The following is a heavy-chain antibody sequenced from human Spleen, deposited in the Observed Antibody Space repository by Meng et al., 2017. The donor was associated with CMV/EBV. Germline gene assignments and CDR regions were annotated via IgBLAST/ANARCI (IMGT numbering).Heavy chain of an antibody. Sequence: GESLKISCAASGFTVSSNYMSWVRQAPGKGLEWVSVIYSGGSTYYADSVKGRFTISRDNSKNTLYLQMNSLRAEDTAVYYCAKDTYYYGMDVWGQGTTVTVSS. V-gene: IGHV3-53*01. CDR3: AKDTYYYGMDV. J-gene: IGHJ6*02. CDR1: GFTVSSNY. CDR2: IYSGGST.